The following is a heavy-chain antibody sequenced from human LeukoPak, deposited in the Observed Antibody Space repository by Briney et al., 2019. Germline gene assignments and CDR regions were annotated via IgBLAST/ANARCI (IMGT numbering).Heavy chain of an antibody. CDR3: ARDLGAAILDY. V-gene: IGHV1-2*04. J-gene: IGHJ4*02. CDR2: INPNSGGT. Sequence: GASVKVSCKASGYTFTGYYMHWVRQAPGQGLEWMGWINPNSGGTNYAQKFQGWVTMTRDTSISTAYMELSRLRSDDTAVYYCARDLGAAILDYWGQRTLVTVSS. D-gene: IGHD2-2*01. CDR1: GYTFTGYY.